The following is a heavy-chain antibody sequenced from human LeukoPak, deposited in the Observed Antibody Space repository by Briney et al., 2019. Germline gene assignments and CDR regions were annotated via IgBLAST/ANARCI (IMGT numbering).Heavy chain of an antibody. Sequence: PSETLSLTCTVSSGSINSGSYYWNWIRQPAGRGLEWIGRVSTSWGTNYNPSLKSRVTISADTSNNQFSLKLSSVTAADTAVYYCAREKTAIAADYYYYYYYMDVWGKGTTVTISS. CDR2: VSTSWGT. CDR3: AREKTAIAADYYYYYYYMDV. V-gene: IGHV4-61*02. CDR1: SGSINSGSYY. J-gene: IGHJ6*03. D-gene: IGHD6-13*01.